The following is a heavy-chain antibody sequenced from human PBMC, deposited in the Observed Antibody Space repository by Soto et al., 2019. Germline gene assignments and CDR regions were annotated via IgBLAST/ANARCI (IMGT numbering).Heavy chain of an antibody. CDR1: GFTFRSHG. CDR2: IWYDGSNK. V-gene: IGHV3-33*01. D-gene: IGHD3-16*01. CDR3: ARATGGLGNDAFDI. J-gene: IGHJ3*02. Sequence: QVQLVESGGGVVQPGRSLRVSCAASGFTFRSHGMHWVRQAPGKGLEWVAVIWYDGSNKYFADSVKGRFTISRDNSKNTLYLQMHSLRAEDTAVYYCARATGGLGNDAFDIWGQGTMVTVSS.